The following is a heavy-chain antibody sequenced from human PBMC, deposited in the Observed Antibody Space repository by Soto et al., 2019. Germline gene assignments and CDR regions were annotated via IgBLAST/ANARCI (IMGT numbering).Heavy chain of an antibody. Sequence: SETLSLTCAVSGGSISSSNWWSWVRQPPGKGLEWIGEIYHSGSTNYNPSLKSRVTISVDKSKNQFSLKLSSVTAADTAVYYCARVRPGSSFYYFDYWGQGTLVTVSS. V-gene: IGHV4-4*02. CDR2: IYHSGST. J-gene: IGHJ4*02. CDR3: ARVRPGSSFYYFDY. CDR1: GGSISSSNW. D-gene: IGHD6-13*01.